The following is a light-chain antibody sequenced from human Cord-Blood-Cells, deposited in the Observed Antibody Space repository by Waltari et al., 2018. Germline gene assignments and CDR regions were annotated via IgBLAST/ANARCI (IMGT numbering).Light chain of an antibody. CDR2: STN. CDR1: SGSVSPSSH. Sequence: QTVVTQEPSFSVSPGGTVTLTCGLRSGSVSPSSHPTWYQQTPGQAPRTLIYSTNTRSSGVPDRFSGSILGNKAALTITGAQADDESDYYCVLYMGSGISVFGGGTKLTVL. CDR3: VLYMGSGISV. J-gene: IGLJ3*02. V-gene: IGLV8-61*01.